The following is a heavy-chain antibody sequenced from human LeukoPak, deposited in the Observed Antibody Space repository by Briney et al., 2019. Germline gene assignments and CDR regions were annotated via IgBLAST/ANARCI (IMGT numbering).Heavy chain of an antibody. V-gene: IGHV4-39*01. D-gene: IGHD1-26*01. Sequence: SETLSLTCTVSGGSIRSSSYFWGWIRQPPGKGLEWIGNIYYSGSSYYNPSLKSRVTISVDTSKNQFSLKMSSVTAADTAVFYCARQSGVSSDNYFGTDVWGQGTTVTVSS. CDR2: IYYSGSS. J-gene: IGHJ6*02. CDR1: GGSIRSSSYF. CDR3: ARQSGVSSDNYFGTDV.